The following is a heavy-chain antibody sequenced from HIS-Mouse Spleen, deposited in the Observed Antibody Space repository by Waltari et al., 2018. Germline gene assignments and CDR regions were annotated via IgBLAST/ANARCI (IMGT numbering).Heavy chain of an antibody. J-gene: IGHJ4*02. V-gene: IGHV3-73*02. Sequence: EVQLVESGGGLVQPGGSLRLSCAAPGSTFISYWMHGARAASGKGLEWVGRIRSKANSYATAYAASVKGRFTISRDDSKNTAYLQMNSLKTEDTAVYYCTGGSWSGYYFDYWGQGTLVTVSS. CDR1: GSTFISYW. CDR3: TGGSWSGYYFDY. CDR2: IRSKANSYAT. D-gene: IGHD3-3*01.